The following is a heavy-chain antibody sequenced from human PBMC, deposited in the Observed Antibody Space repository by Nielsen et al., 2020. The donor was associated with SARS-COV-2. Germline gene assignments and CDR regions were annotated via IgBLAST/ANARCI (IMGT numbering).Heavy chain of an antibody. Sequence: DSVKGRFTISRDNSENTLYLEVESLRVEDTAVYYCAKDRWGGSDSYQYCDGWGQGTLVTVSS. CDR3: AKDRWGGSDSYQYCDG. J-gene: IGHJ4*02. V-gene: IGHV3-30*02. D-gene: IGHD3-10*01.